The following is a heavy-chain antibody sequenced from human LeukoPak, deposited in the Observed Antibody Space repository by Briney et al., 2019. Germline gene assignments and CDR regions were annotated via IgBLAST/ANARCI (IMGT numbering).Heavy chain of an antibody. J-gene: IGHJ4*02. CDR3: AKDLSRVTPYYFDY. CDR2: ISSSGSTI. V-gene: IGHV3-48*03. D-gene: IGHD4-23*01. CDR1: GFTFSSYE. Sequence: GGTLRLSCAASGFTFSSYEMNWVRQAPGKGLEWVSYISSSGSTIYYADSVKGRFTTSRDNSKNTLYLQMNSLRAEDTAVYYCAKDLSRVTPYYFDYWGQGTLVTVSS.